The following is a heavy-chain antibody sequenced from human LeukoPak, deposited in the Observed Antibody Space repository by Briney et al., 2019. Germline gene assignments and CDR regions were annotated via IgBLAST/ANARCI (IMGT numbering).Heavy chain of an antibody. J-gene: IGHJ5*02. CDR2: VYYSGST. Sequence: SETLSLTCTVSGGSISNYYWSWIRQPPGKGLDWIGCVYYSGSTNYNPSLKSRVTISVDTSKNQFSLKLNSVTAADTAVYFCARQRGPSWLDPWGQGTLVTVSS. V-gene: IGHV4-59*08. CDR3: ARQRGPSWLDP. CDR1: GGSISNYY.